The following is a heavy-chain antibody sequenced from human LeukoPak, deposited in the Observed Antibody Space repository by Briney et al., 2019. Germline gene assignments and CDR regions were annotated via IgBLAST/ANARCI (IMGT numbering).Heavy chain of an antibody. CDR3: ARDRVRGNSNPFFDY. Sequence: SETLSLTCAVSGGSVSSGTYYWSWIRQPPGKGLEWIGYIYYSGSTNYNPSLKSRVTISADTSKNQFSLKLSSVTAADTAVYYCARDRVRGNSNPFFDYWGQGTLVTVSS. J-gene: IGHJ4*02. CDR1: GGSVSSGTYY. V-gene: IGHV4-61*01. D-gene: IGHD4-11*01. CDR2: IYYSGST.